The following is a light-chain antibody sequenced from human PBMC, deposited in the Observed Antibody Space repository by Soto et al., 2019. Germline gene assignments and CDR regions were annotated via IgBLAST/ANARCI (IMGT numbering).Light chain of an antibody. V-gene: IGLV2-14*01. CDR2: EVS. J-gene: IGLJ1*01. CDR3: TSYTSSFTHL. Sequence: QSALTQPASVSGSPGQSITISCTGTGSDVGGYNYVSWYQQHPGKAPKLMIFEVSNRPSGVSNRFSGSKSGNTASLTISGLQTEDEADYYCTSYTSSFTHLFGTGTKVTV. CDR1: GSDVGGYNY.